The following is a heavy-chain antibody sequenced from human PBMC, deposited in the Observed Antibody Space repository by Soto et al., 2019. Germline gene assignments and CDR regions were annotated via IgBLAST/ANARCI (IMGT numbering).Heavy chain of an antibody. CDR1: GFTFTSSA. Sequence: ASVKVSCKASGFTFTSSAVQWVRQARGQRLEWIGWIVVGSGNTNYAQKFQERVTITRDMSTSTAYMELSSLRSEDTAVYYCAAKGPAAANYYGMDVWGQGTTVTVSS. CDR3: AAKGPAAANYYGMDV. J-gene: IGHJ6*02. D-gene: IGHD6-13*01. CDR2: IVVGSGNT. V-gene: IGHV1-58*01.